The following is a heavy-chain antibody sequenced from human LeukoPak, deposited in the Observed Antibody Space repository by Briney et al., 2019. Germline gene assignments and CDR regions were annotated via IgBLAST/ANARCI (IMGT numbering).Heavy chain of an antibody. CDR1: GYSFTSYW. V-gene: IGHV5-51*01. J-gene: IGHJ4*02. Sequence: TVSRKGSGYSFTSYWFGWVRQMPGKGREWMGIIYPGDSDTRYSPSFQGQVTISADKSISTAYRQWSSLKASDTAMYYCASSWGGKLVGDYWGQGTLVTVSS. CDR2: IYPGDSDT. CDR3: ASSWGGKLVGDY. D-gene: IGHD1-1*01.